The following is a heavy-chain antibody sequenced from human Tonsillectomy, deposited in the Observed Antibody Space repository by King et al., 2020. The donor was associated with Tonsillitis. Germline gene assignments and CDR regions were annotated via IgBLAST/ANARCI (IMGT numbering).Heavy chain of an antibody. CDR3: ARPTAVAGTGVDY. CDR1: GGSISSSRYY. CDR2: IYYSGST. D-gene: IGHD6-19*01. J-gene: IGHJ4*02. Sequence: VQLQESGPGLVKPSETLSLTCTVSGGSISSSRYYWGWIRQPPGKGLEWIGSIYYSGSTYYNPSLKSRVTISADTSKNQFSLKLNSVTAADTAVYYCARPTAVAGTGVDYWGRGTLVTVSS. V-gene: IGHV4-39*01.